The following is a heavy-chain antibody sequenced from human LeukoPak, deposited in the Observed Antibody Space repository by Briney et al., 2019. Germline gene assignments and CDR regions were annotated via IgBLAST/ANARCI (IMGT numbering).Heavy chain of an antibody. CDR2: IYYSGST. J-gene: IGHJ4*02. V-gene: IGHV4-31*03. Sequence: SEILSLTCTVSGGSISSGGYYWSWIRQHPGKGLEWIGYIYYSGSTYYNPSLKSRVTISVDTSKNQFSLKLSSVTAADTAVQYCARNLMYCGSSTCYLDYWGQGTLVTVSS. CDR1: GGSISSGGYY. D-gene: IGHD2-2*01. CDR3: ARNLMYCGSSTCYLDY.